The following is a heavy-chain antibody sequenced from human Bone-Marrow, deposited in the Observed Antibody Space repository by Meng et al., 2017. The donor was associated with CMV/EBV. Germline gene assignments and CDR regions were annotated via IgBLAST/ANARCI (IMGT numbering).Heavy chain of an antibody. D-gene: IGHD3-16*02. Sequence: GGSLRLSCAASGFTVSSNYMSWVRQAPGKGLEWVSVIYSGGSTYYADSVKGRFTISRDNSKNTLYLQMNSLRAEDTAVYYCASATYDYVWGSYPFYWGQGTLATVSS. J-gene: IGHJ4*02. CDR3: ASATYDYVWGSYPFY. V-gene: IGHV3-53*01. CDR2: IYSGGST. CDR1: GFTVSSNY.